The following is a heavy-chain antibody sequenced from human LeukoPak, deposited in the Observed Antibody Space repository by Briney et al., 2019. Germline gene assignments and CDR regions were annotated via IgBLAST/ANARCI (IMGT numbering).Heavy chain of an antibody. CDR2: INPNSGGT. V-gene: IGHV1-2*02. CDR3: ARTPPSKWRNSSFDY. CDR1: GYTFTGYY. Sequence: ASVKVSCKASGYTFTGYYMHWVRQAPGQGLEWMGWINPNSGGTNYAQKFQGRVTMTRDTSISTAYMELSRLRSDDTAVYYCARTPPSKWRNSSFDYWGQGTLVTVSS. J-gene: IGHJ4*02. D-gene: IGHD1-1*01.